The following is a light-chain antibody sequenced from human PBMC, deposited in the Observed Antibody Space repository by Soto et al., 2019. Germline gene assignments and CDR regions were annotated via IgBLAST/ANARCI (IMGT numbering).Light chain of an antibody. Sequence: EIVLTQSPDTLSLSPGERATLSCRASQSVSSYLAWYQQKPGQAPRLLIYDASNRATGIPARFSGRGSGTAFTLTTSGLEHEAFAVYYCPQRSNWPSIAFGQGTRLEIK. CDR2: DAS. CDR3: PQRSNWPSIA. J-gene: IGKJ5*01. V-gene: IGKV3-11*01. CDR1: QSVSSY.